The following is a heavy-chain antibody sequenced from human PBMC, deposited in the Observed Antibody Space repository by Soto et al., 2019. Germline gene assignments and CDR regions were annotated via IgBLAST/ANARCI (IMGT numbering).Heavy chain of an antibody. V-gene: IGHV1-18*01. Sequence: ASVKVSCKASGYTFTSYGISWVRQAPGQGLEWMGWISAYNGNTNYAQKHQGRVTMTTDTSTSTAYLELRSLRSDDTAVYYCARAPEEIMITFGGVIFAPPPIDYWGQGALVTVSS. CDR1: GYTFTSYG. CDR2: ISAYNGNT. J-gene: IGHJ4*02. D-gene: IGHD3-16*02. CDR3: ARAPEEIMITFGGVIFAPPPIDY.